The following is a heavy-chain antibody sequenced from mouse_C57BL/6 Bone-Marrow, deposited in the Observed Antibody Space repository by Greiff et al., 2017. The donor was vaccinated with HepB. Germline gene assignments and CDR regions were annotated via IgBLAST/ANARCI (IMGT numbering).Heavy chain of an antibody. D-gene: IGHD2-4*01. CDR2: IYPRSGNT. J-gene: IGHJ3*01. CDR1: GYTFTSYG. CDR3: ARDEAFYYDYEFAY. V-gene: IGHV1-81*01. Sequence: VQLQQSGAELARPGASVKLSCKASGYTFTSYGISWVKQRTGQGLEWIGVIYPRSGNTYYNEKFKGKATLTADKSSSTAYMELRSLTSEDSAVYFCARDEAFYYDYEFAYWGQGTLVTVSA.